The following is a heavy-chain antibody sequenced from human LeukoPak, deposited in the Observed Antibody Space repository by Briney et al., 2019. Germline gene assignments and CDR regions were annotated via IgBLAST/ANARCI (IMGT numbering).Heavy chain of an antibody. Sequence: SETLSLTCGVYSGSFSGYYWTWFRQPPGKGLEWIGEFNHSWGAKYNPSLKSRATISVDTSKNHLSLSLNSVTAADTAVYYCARSRYSSSNFDYWGQGTLVTVSS. V-gene: IGHV4-34*01. CDR2: FNHSWGA. D-gene: IGHD6-6*01. CDR3: ARSRYSSSNFDY. CDR1: SGSFSGYY. J-gene: IGHJ4*02.